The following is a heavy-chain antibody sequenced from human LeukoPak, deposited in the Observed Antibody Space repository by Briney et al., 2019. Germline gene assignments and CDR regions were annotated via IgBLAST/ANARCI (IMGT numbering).Heavy chain of an antibody. V-gene: IGHV3-23*01. Sequence: GGSLRLSCAASGFTLSNYVMGWVRQAPGKGLEWVSVISGSGGSTDYAGSVKGRFTISRDKSKNTMYLQMSSLRAEDTALYYCAKLDYWSGSQYWGRLTMVADSS. CDR3: AKLDYWSGSQY. CDR2: ISGSGGST. CDR1: GFTLSNYV. D-gene: IGHD3-3*01. J-gene: IGHJ4*02.